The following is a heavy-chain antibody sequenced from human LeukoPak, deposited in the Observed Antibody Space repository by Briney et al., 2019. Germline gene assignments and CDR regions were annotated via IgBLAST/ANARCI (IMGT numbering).Heavy chain of an antibody. V-gene: IGHV3-23*01. J-gene: IGHJ6*03. Sequence: GGSLRLSCAASGFTFSTYAMSWVRQAPGRGLEWVSGINRSGDDTHYADSVKGRFTISRDNSKNTLYLQMNSLRAEDTAVYYCAKDWSHRHYYHYMDVWGKGTTVTVSS. CDR1: GFTFSTYA. D-gene: IGHD1-14*01. CDR3: AKDWSHRHYYHYMDV. CDR2: INRSGDDT.